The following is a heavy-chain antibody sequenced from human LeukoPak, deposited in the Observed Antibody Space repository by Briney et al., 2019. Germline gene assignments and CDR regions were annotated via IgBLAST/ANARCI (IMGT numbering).Heavy chain of an antibody. D-gene: IGHD3-3*01. V-gene: IGHV1-8*01. J-gene: IGHJ4*02. CDR2: MNPNSGNT. Sequence: GASVKVSCKASGYTFTSYDINWVRQATGQGLEWMGWMNPNSGNTGYAQKFQGRVTMTRNTSISTGYMELSSLRSEDTAVYYCARGLPDFWSGYYTGDDYWGQGTLVTVSS. CDR1: GYTFTSYD. CDR3: ARGLPDFWSGYYTGDDY.